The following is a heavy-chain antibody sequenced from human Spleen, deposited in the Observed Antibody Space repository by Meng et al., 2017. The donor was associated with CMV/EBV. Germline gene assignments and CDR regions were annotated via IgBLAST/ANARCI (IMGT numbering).Heavy chain of an antibody. J-gene: IGHJ6*02. Sequence: ASVKVSCKASGYTFTDYYLHWVRQAPGQGLEWMGIINPSGGSTRYAQKFQGRVTMTRDTSTSTVYMELSSLRSEDTAVYYCARDDPWFGDPWRYYYGMDVWGQGTTVTVSS. CDR2: INPSGGST. D-gene: IGHD3-10*01. CDR3: ARDDPWFGDPWRYYYGMDV. CDR1: GYTFTDYY. V-gene: IGHV1-46*01.